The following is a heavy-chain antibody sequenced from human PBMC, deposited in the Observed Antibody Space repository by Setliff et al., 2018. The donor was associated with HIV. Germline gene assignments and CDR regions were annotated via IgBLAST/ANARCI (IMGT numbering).Heavy chain of an antibody. Sequence: PRASVKVSCKTSDYTFTKYAISWVRQAPGQGLEWMGWISAHNGNTNYAQRLKGRVTVTTDSSTNTVYLELRSLRSDDTAVYYCARHSDILTGHFDYWGQGTLVTVSS. V-gene: IGHV1-18*01. J-gene: IGHJ4*02. D-gene: IGHD3-9*01. CDR3: ARHSDILTGHFDY. CDR2: ISAHNGNT. CDR1: DYTFTKYA.